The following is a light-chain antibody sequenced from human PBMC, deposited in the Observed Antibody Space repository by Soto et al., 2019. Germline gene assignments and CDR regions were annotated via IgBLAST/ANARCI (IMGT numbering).Light chain of an antibody. J-gene: IGKJ1*01. V-gene: IGKV1-33*01. CDR1: QDISNS. CDR3: QHDYKYLWT. Sequence: DIHMTQSPSSLSASVGDRVAITCQASQDISNSLNWYQQKPGKAPKLLTYDASDLETGVPSRFSGSGSGTEFTLTISSLQPEDFETYYCQHDYKYLWTFGQGTKVDIK. CDR2: DAS.